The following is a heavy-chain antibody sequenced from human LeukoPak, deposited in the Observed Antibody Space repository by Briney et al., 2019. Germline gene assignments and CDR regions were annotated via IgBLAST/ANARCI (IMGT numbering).Heavy chain of an antibody. V-gene: IGHV4-34*01. CDR3: ARGGSILLYVALCWFDP. J-gene: IGHJ5*02. CDR1: GGSLSGYY. D-gene: IGHD2-2*02. CDR2: INNSRST. Sequence: PSETHSLTCALYGGSLSGYYWSWTRHPPGKGLEWLGEINNSRSTNHNRSLKGRVTISVDTCKNQFSLKMSSVTAAETGVYYCARGGSILLYVALCWFDPWGQGTLVTVSS.